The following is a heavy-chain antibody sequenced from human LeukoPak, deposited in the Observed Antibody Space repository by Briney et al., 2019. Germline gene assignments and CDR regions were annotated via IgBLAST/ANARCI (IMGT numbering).Heavy chain of an antibody. CDR1: GFTFSSYA. D-gene: IGHD2-21*02. J-gene: IGHJ4*02. V-gene: IGHV3-23*01. CDR2: ISGSGGST. CDR3: ARDRSHCGGDCYRGGFDY. Sequence: GGSLRLSCAASGFTFSSYAMSWVRQAPGKGLEWVSAISGSGGSTYYADSVKGRLTISRDNSKNTLYLQMNSLRAEDTAVYYCARDRSHCGGDCYRGGFDYWGQGTLVTVSS.